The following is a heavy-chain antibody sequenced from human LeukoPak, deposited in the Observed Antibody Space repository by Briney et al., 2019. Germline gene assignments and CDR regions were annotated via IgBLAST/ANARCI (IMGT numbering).Heavy chain of an antibody. CDR2: IIPIFGTA. D-gene: IGHD5-24*01. J-gene: IGHJ3*02. CDR3: ARDQGEMALNAFDI. Sequence: SVTVSCTASGGTFSGYAISWVRQAPGQGLEWMGGIIPIFGTANYAQKFQGRVTITADESTSTAYMELSSLRSEDTAVYYCARDQGEMALNAFDIWGQGTMVTVSS. V-gene: IGHV1-69*13. CDR1: GGTFSGYA.